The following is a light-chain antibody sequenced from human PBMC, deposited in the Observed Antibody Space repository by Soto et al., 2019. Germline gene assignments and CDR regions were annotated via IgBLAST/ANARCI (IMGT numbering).Light chain of an antibody. J-gene: IGKJ2*01. Sequence: DIQMTQSPSSLSASVGDRVTMTCRASQSITTHVNWYQQKPGKAPKLLIYAASILQSGVPSRFSGSGSGTDFTLTISSLQPEDFATYFCQQSYSTPTHPTFGQGTKVEIK. CDR3: QQSYSTPTHPT. CDR1: QSITTH. CDR2: AAS. V-gene: IGKV1-39*01.